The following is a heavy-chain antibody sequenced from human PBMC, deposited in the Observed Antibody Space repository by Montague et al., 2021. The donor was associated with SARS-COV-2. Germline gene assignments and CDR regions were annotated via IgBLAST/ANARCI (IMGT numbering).Heavy chain of an antibody. CDR1: GGSISSSSYY. D-gene: IGHD5/OR15-5a*01. V-gene: IGHV4-39*01. J-gene: IGHJ6*02. CDR2: IYYSGST. CDR3: ARLYDSSSYYYGMDV. Sequence: SETLSLTCTVSGGSISSSSYYWGWLRQPPGKGLEWIGSIYYSGSTYYNPSLKSRVTISVDTSKNQFSLKLSSVTAADTAVYYCARLYDSSSYYYGMDVWGQGTPVTVSS.